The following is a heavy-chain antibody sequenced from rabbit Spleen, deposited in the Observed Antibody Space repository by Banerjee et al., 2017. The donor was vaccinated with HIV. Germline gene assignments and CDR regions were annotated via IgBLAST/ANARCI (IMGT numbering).Heavy chain of an antibody. Sequence: EESGGGLAKPGGTLTLTCKASGFSLFTCWMCWVRQAPGKGLDLIGCIYAGDGSTDYANWVNGRFTISKTSSTVDLQMTSLTAADTATYFCARDSGSSFSSYGMDLWGPGTLVTVS. CDR2: IYAGDGST. CDR1: GFSLFTCW. V-gene: IGHV1S42*01. D-gene: IGHD8-1*01. J-gene: IGHJ6*01. CDR3: ARDSGSSFSSYGMDL.